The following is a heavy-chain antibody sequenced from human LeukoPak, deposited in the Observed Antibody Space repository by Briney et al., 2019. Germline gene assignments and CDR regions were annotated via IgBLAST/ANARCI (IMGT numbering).Heavy chain of an antibody. Sequence: GGSLRLSCAASGFTFSSHDMHWVRQAAGKGLEWVSVIGTAGDSYYPGSVKGRFTISRENAKNSFYLQMNSLRAGDTAVYYCVRGGSSGYWSLTDFDYWGQETLVTVSS. J-gene: IGHJ4*02. D-gene: IGHD3-22*01. CDR3: VRGGSSGYWSLTDFDY. CDR1: GFTFSSHD. V-gene: IGHV3-13*01. CDR2: IGTAGDS.